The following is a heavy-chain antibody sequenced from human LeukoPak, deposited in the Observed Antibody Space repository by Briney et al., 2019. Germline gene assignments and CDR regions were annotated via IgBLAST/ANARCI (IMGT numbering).Heavy chain of an antibody. CDR1: GFTFSLYS. D-gene: IGHD3-9*01. CDR3: ARPPLRYFDWLIDY. J-gene: IGHJ4*02. CDR2: INEDGSEK. Sequence: GGSLRLSCAASGFTFSLYSMTWVRQAAGKGLEWVANINEDGSEKYYVDSVKGRFTISRDNAKNSLYLQMSSLRAEDTAVYYCARPPLRYFDWLIDYWGQGTLVTVS. V-gene: IGHV3-7*01.